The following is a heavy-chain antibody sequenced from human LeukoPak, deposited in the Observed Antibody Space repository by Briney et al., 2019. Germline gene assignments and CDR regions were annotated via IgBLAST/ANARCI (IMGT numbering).Heavy chain of an antibody. CDR2: IYPGDSDT. Sequence: KPGESLKISCKGSGYSFTSYWIGWVRQMPGKGLEWMGIIYPGDSDTRYSPSFQGQVTISADKSISTAYLQWSSLKASDTAMYYCARQEIKFGEVIVLFDYWGQRTMVTVSS. CDR3: ARQEIKFGEVIVLFDY. CDR1: GYSFTSYW. D-gene: IGHD3-16*02. J-gene: IGHJ4*02. V-gene: IGHV5-51*01.